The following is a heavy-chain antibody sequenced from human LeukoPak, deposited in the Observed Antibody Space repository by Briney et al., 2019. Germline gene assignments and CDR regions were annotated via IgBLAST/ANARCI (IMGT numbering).Heavy chain of an antibody. CDR2: INHSGST. V-gene: IGHV4-34*01. CDR1: GGSFSGYY. J-gene: IGHJ5*02. Sequence: PSETLSLTCAAYGGSFSGYYWSWIRQPPGKGLEWIGEINHSGSTNYNPSLKSRVTISVDTSKNQFSLKLSSVTAADTAVYYCARVASDYGGNSVWFDPWGQGTLVTVSS. D-gene: IGHD4-23*01. CDR3: ARVASDYGGNSVWFDP.